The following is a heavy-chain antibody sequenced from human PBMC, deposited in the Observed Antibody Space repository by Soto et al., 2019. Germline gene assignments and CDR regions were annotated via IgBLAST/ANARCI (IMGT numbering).Heavy chain of an antibody. Sequence: PGGSLRLSCAASGVTFSSYSMNWVRQAPGKGLEWVSSISGSSSYIYYADSVKGRFTISRDNAKNSLYLQMNSLRAEDTAVYYCARVLAAAGQFDYWGQGTLVTVSS. D-gene: IGHD6-13*01. CDR2: ISGSSSYI. J-gene: IGHJ4*02. V-gene: IGHV3-21*01. CDR1: GVTFSSYS. CDR3: ARVLAAAGQFDY.